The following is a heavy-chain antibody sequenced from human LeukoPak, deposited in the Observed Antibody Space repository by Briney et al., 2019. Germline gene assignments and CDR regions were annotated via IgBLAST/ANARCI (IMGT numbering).Heavy chain of an antibody. CDR1: GYTFTSYG. Sequence: ASVKVSCKTSGYTFTSYGISWVRQAPGQGLEWMGWISAYNADTNFAQKLQGRVTMTIDASTTTAYMELRSLRSDDTAVYYCARDKVKGAAAGTEYYGMDVWGQGTTVTVSS. V-gene: IGHV1-18*01. J-gene: IGHJ6*02. D-gene: IGHD6-13*01. CDR3: ARDKVKGAAAGTEYYGMDV. CDR2: ISAYNADT.